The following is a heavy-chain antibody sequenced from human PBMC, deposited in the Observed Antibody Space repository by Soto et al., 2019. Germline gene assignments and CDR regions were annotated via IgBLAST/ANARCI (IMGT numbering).Heavy chain of an antibody. V-gene: IGHV2-5*02. D-gene: IGHD2-21*02. CDR3: VHSRCGGDCLQSYSSHSYYGLDV. Sequence: QITLKESGPTLVKPTQTLTLTCTFSGFSLSTTGVGVGWIRQPPGKALEWLALIYWDDDKRYNPSLNSRLTITKDNSKNQMVLAMTNMDPVDTATYYDVHSRCGGDCLQSYSSHSYYGLDVWGQGTTVTVSS. CDR2: IYWDDDK. J-gene: IGHJ6*02. CDR1: GFSLSTTGVG.